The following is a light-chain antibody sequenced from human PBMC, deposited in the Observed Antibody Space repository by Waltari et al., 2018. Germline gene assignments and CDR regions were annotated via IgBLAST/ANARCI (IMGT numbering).Light chain of an antibody. J-gene: IGLJ1*01. CDR2: RNH. Sequence: QSVLTQPPSASETPGQRVTISCSGSHSTLGRNYLYWYQQLPGTAPKLLIYRNHLRPSGVPDRFSASKYGTLASLVISGLRSEDEGVYYCASWDDSHYVFGGGTTVTVL. V-gene: IGLV1-47*01. CDR1: HSTLGRNY. CDR3: ASWDDSHYV.